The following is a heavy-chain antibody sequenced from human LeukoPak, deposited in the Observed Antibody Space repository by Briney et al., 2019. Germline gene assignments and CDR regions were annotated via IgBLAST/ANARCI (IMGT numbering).Heavy chain of an antibody. Sequence: GGSLRLSCAPSGCTFKNYGMSWVRQAPGKGLEWVSDISGTGAKTYYADSVKGRFTISRDNSKNTLYLQMDRLRGQGTAVYSFSKRYGLGSSPFDYWGRGTLVSVFS. CDR3: SKRYGLGSSPFDY. CDR1: GCTFKNYG. D-gene: IGHD3-10*01. J-gene: IGHJ4*02. CDR2: ISGTGAKT. V-gene: IGHV3-23*01.